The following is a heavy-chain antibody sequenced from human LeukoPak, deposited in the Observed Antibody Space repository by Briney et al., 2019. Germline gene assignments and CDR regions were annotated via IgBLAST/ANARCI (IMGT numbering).Heavy chain of an antibody. CDR1: GGTFSGYA. CDR2: IIPIFGTA. V-gene: IGHV1-69*05. Sequence: ASVKVSCKASGGTFSGYAISWVRQAPGQGLEWMGGIIPIFGTANYAQKFQGRVTITTDESTSTAYMELSSLRSEDTAVYYCARGTLKWELHYYYYMDVWGKGTTVTVSS. D-gene: IGHD1-26*01. J-gene: IGHJ6*03. CDR3: ARGTLKWELHYYYYMDV.